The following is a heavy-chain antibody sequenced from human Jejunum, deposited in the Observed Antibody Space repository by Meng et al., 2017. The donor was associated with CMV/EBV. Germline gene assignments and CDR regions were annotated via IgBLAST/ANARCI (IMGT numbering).Heavy chain of an antibody. CDR2: FYSSDTY. V-gene: IGHV4-4*07. D-gene: IGHD1-26*01. Sequence: GQLQGAGPRRVKPAGTLSLTCTVSGGSINNYYWSWIRQSAGKGLEWIGRFYSSDTYNYHPSLNSRVTMSLDTSKNQFSLNLRSVTAADTAIYYCARGPGASTREGFDYWGLGTLVTVSS. J-gene: IGHJ4*02. CDR1: GGSINNYY. CDR3: ARGPGASTREGFDY.